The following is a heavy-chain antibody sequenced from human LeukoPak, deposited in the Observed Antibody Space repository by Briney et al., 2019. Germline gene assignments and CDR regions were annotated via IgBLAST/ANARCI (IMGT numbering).Heavy chain of an antibody. D-gene: IGHD3-3*01. Sequence: ASVKVSCKASGYTFTSYDINWVRQATGQGLEWMGWMNPNSGNTGYAQKFQGRVTITRNTSISTAYMELSSLRFDDTAVYFCAGIPVFGVVLHQEPVWGKGTTVTVSS. CDR2: MNPNSGNT. J-gene: IGHJ6*03. V-gene: IGHV1-8*03. CDR1: GYTFTSYD. CDR3: AGIPVFGVVLHQEPV.